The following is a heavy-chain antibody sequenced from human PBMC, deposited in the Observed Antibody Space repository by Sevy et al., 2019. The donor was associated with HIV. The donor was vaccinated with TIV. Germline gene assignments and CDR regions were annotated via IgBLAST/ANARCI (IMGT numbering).Heavy chain of an antibody. Sequence: GGSLSLSCAASGSTFSSDWLHWVRHPQGKGLGWVANRKQDESEKYYVASVKGRFTISRDNAKNSVYLQMTSLRPEDTAMYYCARGNSGSFDYWGQGTLVTVSS. J-gene: IGHJ4*02. V-gene: IGHV3-7*01. CDR2: RKQDESEK. D-gene: IGHD3-22*01. CDR3: ARGNSGSFDY. CDR1: GSTFSSDW.